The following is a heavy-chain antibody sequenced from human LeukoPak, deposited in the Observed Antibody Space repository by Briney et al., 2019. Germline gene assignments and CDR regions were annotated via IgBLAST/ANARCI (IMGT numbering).Heavy chain of an antibody. Sequence: GSLRLSCTPSGFTFSSHAMSWVRQPPGKGLEWIGEINHSGSTNYNPSLKSRVTISVDTSKNQFSLKLSSVTAADTAVYYCARGLAAFDIWGQGTMVTVSS. CDR3: ARGLAAFDI. CDR1: GFTFSSHA. CDR2: INHSGST. J-gene: IGHJ3*02. V-gene: IGHV4-34*01.